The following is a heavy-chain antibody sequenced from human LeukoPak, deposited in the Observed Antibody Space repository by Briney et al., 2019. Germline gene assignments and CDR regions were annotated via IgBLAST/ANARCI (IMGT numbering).Heavy chain of an antibody. J-gene: IGHJ1*01. Sequence: ASVKVSCKASRYTFTGYYMHWVRQAPGQGLEWMGWIKPNSVGTNSAQNFQGRVTTTRDTTISTDYMELSRLKSDDTDVYSCARDRDDSSGYLYFQHWGQGTLVTVSS. CDR3: ARDRDDSSGYLYFQH. CDR1: RYTFTGYY. D-gene: IGHD3-22*01. CDR2: IKPNSVGT. V-gene: IGHV1-2*02.